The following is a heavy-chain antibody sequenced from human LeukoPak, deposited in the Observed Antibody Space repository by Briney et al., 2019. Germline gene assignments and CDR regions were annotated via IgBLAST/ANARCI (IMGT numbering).Heavy chain of an antibody. D-gene: IGHD2-8*01. CDR2: VNSDDRT. V-gene: IGHV3-23*01. Sequence: GGSLRLSCVASVFSLNIHAMSWVRDAAGRGLEWGSRVNSDDRTAHADVVEGRFNISRHNSKNTVYLQMNSLRAEDTGLYYCARDDAPGGGYLDNGGEGPRVSVSS. CDR1: VFSLNIHA. J-gene: IGHJ4*02. CDR3: ARDDAPGGGYLDN.